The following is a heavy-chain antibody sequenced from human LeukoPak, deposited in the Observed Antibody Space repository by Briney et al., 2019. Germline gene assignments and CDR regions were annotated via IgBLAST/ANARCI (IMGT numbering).Heavy chain of an antibody. J-gene: IGHJ5*02. D-gene: IGHD6-19*01. CDR1: GFTFSSYS. V-gene: IGHV3-21*01. Sequence: GGSLRLSCAASGFTFSSYSMNWVRQAPGKGLEWVSSISSSSSYIYYADSVKGRFTISRDNAKDSLYLQMNSLRAEDTAVYYCARSPGGSGWTGWFDPWGQGTLVTVSS. CDR2: ISSSSSYI. CDR3: ARSPGGSGWTGWFDP.